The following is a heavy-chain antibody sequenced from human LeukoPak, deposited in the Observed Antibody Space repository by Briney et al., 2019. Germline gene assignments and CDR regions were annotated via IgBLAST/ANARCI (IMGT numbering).Heavy chain of an antibody. Sequence: SETLSLSCTVSVGASSRDYWGWIRQPPGKGLEWIGDMHYSASTKYNPSLKSRVSVSLDTSKNQFSLKLSSVTAADTAVYYCAREDFSSSTCCLVPGARGTLVTVSS. D-gene: IGHD2-2*01. CDR3: AREDFSSSTCCLVP. CDR2: MHYSAST. V-gene: IGHV4-59*01. CDR1: VGASSRDY. J-gene: IGHJ4*02.